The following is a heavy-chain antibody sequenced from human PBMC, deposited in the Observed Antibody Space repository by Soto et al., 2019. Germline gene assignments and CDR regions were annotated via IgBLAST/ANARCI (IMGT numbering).Heavy chain of an antibody. Sequence: PSETLSLTCSVSGGSISSSFWSWIRQPPGKELEWIGYISYSGSTTYNPSLKSRITLSVDTSKNQFSLRVASVTAADTAVYYCARGHRAMEYYYYYGMDVWGQGTLVTVSS. J-gene: IGHJ6*02. CDR1: GGSISSSF. CDR3: ARGHRAMEYYYYYGMDV. CDR2: ISYSGST. V-gene: IGHV4-59*01. D-gene: IGHD5-18*01.